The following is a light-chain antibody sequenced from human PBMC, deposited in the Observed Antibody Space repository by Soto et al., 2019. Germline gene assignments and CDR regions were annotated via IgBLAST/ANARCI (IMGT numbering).Light chain of an antibody. CDR3: QSYDSSLSVVV. Sequence: QSVLTQPPSVSGAPGQRVTISCTGSSSNIGAYYDVHWYQQLPGTAPKLLIHGNTNRPSGVPDRFSGSKSGTSASLAITGLQAEDEADYYCQSYDSSLSVVVFGGGTKVTVL. CDR2: GNT. CDR1: SSNIGAYYD. J-gene: IGLJ2*01. V-gene: IGLV1-40*01.